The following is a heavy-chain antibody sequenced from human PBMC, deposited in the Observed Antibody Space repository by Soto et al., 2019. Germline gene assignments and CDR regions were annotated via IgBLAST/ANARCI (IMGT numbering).Heavy chain of an antibody. CDR3: ATRMYSTSWYYFVS. CDR1: GFTFTNYA. Sequence: EVHLLESGGGFVQPGGSLRLSCAASGFTFTNYALSWVRQAPGKGLKWVSTIGGGSGSTSYADSVKGRFSISRENSKNTLYLQMSSLRAEDTALYYCATRMYSTSWYYFVSWGQGTLVTVSS. V-gene: IGHV3-23*01. CDR2: IGGGSGST. D-gene: IGHD6-13*01. J-gene: IGHJ4*02.